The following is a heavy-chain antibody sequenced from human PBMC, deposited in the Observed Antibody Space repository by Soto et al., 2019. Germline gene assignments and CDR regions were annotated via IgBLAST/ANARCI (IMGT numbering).Heavy chain of an antibody. CDR2: IYYSGST. CDR1: GDSISSYS. CDR3: ARGYCGGDCYRKTYYFDY. Sequence: SETLSLTCTVSGDSISSYSWSWIRQPPGKGLEWIGYIYYSGSTNYNPSLKSRVTISVDTSKNQFSLKLSSVTAADTAVYYCARGYCGGDCYRKTYYFDYWGQGTLVTVSS. V-gene: IGHV4-59*13. D-gene: IGHD2-21*02. J-gene: IGHJ4*02.